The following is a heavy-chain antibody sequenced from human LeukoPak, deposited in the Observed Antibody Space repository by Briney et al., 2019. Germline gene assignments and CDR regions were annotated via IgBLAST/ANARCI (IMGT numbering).Heavy chain of an antibody. CDR2: IYYSGST. Sequence: SETLSLTCTVSGGSISSGGYYWSWIRQHPGKGLEWIGYIYYSGSTYYNPSLKSRVTISVDTSKNQFSLKLSSVTAADTAVYYCARRGYWSGYYNWFDPWGQGTLVTVSS. CDR3: ARRGYWSGYYNWFDP. D-gene: IGHD3-3*01. J-gene: IGHJ5*02. CDR1: GGSISSGGYY. V-gene: IGHV4-31*03.